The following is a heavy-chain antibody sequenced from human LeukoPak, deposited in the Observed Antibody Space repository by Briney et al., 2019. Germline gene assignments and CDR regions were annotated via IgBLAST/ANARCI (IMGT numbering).Heavy chain of an antibody. V-gene: IGHV4-59*01. Sequence: PSETLSLTCTVSGGSISSYYWSWIRQPPGKGLEWIGYIYYSGSTNYNPSLKSRVTISVDTSKNQFSLKLSSVTAADTAVYYCARYSGRYWGQGTLVTVSS. D-gene: IGHD1-26*01. J-gene: IGHJ4*02. CDR2: IYYSGST. CDR1: GGSISSYY. CDR3: ARYSGRY.